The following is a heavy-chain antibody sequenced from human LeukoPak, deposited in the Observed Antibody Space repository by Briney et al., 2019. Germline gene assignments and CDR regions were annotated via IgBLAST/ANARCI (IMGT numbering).Heavy chain of an antibody. CDR3: ARGRSGWYHNFDY. CDR1: GGSINSGSYY. Sequence: TSETLSLTCTVSGGSINSGSYYWNWIRQPAGKGLEWIGRIYTSGSTEYNPSLKSRVTISVDTSKNQFSLKLTSVTAADTAVYYCARGRSGWYHNFDYWGQGTLVTVSS. CDR2: IYTSGST. V-gene: IGHV4-61*02. D-gene: IGHD6-19*01. J-gene: IGHJ4*02.